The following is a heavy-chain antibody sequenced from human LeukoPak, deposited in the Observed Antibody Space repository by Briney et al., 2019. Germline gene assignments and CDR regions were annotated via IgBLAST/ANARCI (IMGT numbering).Heavy chain of an antibody. V-gene: IGHV4-59*08. Sequence: SETLSLTCTVSGGSISNYYWSWIRQPPGRGLEWIGYIYYSGSTNYNPSLKSRVTISVDTSKNHFSLKLSSVTAADTAVYYCARLRYSSGWLGYWGQGTPVTVSS. D-gene: IGHD6-19*01. J-gene: IGHJ4*02. CDR2: IYYSGST. CDR1: GGSISNYY. CDR3: ARLRYSSGWLGY.